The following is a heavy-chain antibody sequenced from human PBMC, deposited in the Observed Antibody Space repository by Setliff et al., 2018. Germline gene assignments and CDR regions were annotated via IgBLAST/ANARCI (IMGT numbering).Heavy chain of an antibody. J-gene: IGHJ3*01. Sequence: ASVKVSCKASGYTFTSYGISWVRQAPGQGLEWMGMIITNTGKTSYAQKFQGRVTMTTDTSTGTGYMELRSLKSDDTAVYFCARFGGSCSSSSCYASDLWGQGTMVTVSS. CDR1: GYTFTSYG. V-gene: IGHV1-18*01. D-gene: IGHD2-2*01. CDR2: IITNTGKT. CDR3: ARFGGSCSSSSCYASDL.